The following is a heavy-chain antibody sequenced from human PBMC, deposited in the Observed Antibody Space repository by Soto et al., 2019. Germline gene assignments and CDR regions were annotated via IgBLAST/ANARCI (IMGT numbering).Heavy chain of an antibody. D-gene: IGHD3-3*01. V-gene: IGHV1-46*01. CDR2: INPSGGST. CDR1: GYTFTSYY. CDR3: ARGPSITIFGVVINSLDY. J-gene: IGHJ4*02. Sequence: QVQLVQSGAEVKKPGASVKVSCKASGYTFTSYYMHWVRQAPGQGLEWMGIINPSGGSTSYAQKFQGRVTMTRDTSTSTVYMELSSLRSEDTAVYYCARGPSITIFGVVINSLDYWGQGTLVTVSS.